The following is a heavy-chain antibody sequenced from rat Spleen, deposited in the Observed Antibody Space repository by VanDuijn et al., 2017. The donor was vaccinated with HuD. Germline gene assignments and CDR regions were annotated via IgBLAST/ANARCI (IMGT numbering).Heavy chain of an antibody. CDR3: TRYGYNYFDY. Sequence: EVRLVESGGGLVQPGRSLKLSCVASGFTFNNYWMTWIRQAPGTGLEGVASITNTGGSTYYPDSVKGRFTISRDNAKSTLYLQMNSLRSEDTATYYCTRYGYNYFDYWGQGVMVTVSS. CDR1: GFTFNNYW. J-gene: IGHJ2*01. V-gene: IGHV5-31*01. D-gene: IGHD1-9*01. CDR2: ITNTGGST.